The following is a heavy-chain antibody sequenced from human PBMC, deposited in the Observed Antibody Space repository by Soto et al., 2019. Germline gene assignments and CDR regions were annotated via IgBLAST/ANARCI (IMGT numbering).Heavy chain of an antibody. Sequence: SETLSLTYTVSGGSISSGDYYWSWVRQPPGKGLEWIGYIYYSGSTYYNPSLKSRVTISVDTSKNQFSLKLSSVTAADTAVYYCARETWRYDFWSGYYRYYFDYWGQGTLVTVSS. CDR1: GGSISSGDYY. CDR3: ARETWRYDFWSGYYRYYFDY. V-gene: IGHV4-30-4*01. CDR2: IYYSGST. D-gene: IGHD3-3*01. J-gene: IGHJ4*02.